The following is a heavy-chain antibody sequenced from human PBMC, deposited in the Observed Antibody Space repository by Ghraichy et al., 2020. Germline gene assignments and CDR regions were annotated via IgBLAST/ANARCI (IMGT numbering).Heavy chain of an antibody. J-gene: IGHJ4*02. CDR2: IYYSGST. CDR3: ARQTFTFGGVIVPFDY. D-gene: IGHD3-16*02. CDR1: GGSVSSGSYY. V-gene: IGHV4-61*01. Sequence: GSLRLSCTVSGGSVSSGSYYWSWIRQPPGKGLEWIGYIYYSGSTNYNTSLKSRVTISVDTSKNQFSLKLSSVTAADTAVYYCARQTFTFGGVIVPFDYWGQGTLVTVSS.